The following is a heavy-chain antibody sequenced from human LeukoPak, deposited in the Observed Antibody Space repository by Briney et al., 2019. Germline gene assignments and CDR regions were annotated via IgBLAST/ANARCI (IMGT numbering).Heavy chain of an antibody. Sequence: GGSLRLSCAASGFTFSSDWMSGVRQAPGKGLEWVANIKQDGSEKYYVDSVKGRFTISRDNAKNSLYLQMNSLRAEDTAVYYCARDRETYSNNWFDPWGQGTLVTVSS. V-gene: IGHV3-7*01. J-gene: IGHJ5*02. CDR3: ARDRETYSNNWFDP. CDR2: IKQDGSEK. D-gene: IGHD2-15*01. CDR1: GFTFSSDW.